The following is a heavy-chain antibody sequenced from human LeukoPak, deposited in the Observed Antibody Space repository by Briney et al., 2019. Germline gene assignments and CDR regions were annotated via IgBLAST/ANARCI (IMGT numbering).Heavy chain of an antibody. CDR3: AELGITMIGGV. J-gene: IGHJ6*04. CDR1: GLTFSSYG. Sequence: GGSLRLSCAASGLTFSSYGISWVRQAPGKGLEWVSYISSSGSTIYYADSVKGRFTISRDNAKNSLYLQMNSLRAEDTAVYYCAELGITMIGGVWGKGTTVTISS. V-gene: IGHV3-48*04. D-gene: IGHD3-10*02. CDR2: ISSSGSTI.